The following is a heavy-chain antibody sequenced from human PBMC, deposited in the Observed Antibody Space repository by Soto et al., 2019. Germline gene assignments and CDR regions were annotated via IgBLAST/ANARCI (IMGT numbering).Heavy chain of an antibody. Sequence: GASVKVSCKASGYTFTSYGISWVRQAPGQGLERMGWISAYNGNTNYAQKLQGRVTMTTDTSTSTAYMELRSLRSDDTAVYYCARGFDYYDSSGYYYYYYGMDVWGQGTTVTVSS. CDR3: ARGFDYYDSSGYYYYYYGMDV. J-gene: IGHJ6*02. V-gene: IGHV1-18*01. CDR1: GYTFTSYG. CDR2: ISAYNGNT. D-gene: IGHD3-22*01.